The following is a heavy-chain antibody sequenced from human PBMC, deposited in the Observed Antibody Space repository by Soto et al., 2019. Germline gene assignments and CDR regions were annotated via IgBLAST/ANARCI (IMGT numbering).Heavy chain of an antibody. CDR3: AKDSGGEWLVRYYFDY. Sequence: GGSLRLSCAASGFTFGNYAMSWVRQAPGKGLEWVASLGGGGDDTYYAAYVRGRFTIARDNSNNKLYLQMNSLRAEDTAVYYCAKDSGGEWLVRYYFDYWGQGTLVTVSS. CDR1: GFTFGNYA. V-gene: IGHV3-23*01. J-gene: IGHJ4*02. D-gene: IGHD6-19*01. CDR2: LGGGGDDT.